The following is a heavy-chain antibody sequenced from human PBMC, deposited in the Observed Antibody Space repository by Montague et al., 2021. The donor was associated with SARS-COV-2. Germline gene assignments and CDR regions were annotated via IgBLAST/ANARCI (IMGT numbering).Heavy chain of an antibody. CDR3: AKASRGYGGDFDS. J-gene: IGHJ4*02. CDR1: VDSGNRDY. V-gene: IGHV4-59*02. D-gene: IGHD4-23*01. Sequence: SETLSLTCRVAVDSGNRDYWSWVREPPGKRLELLGYICYIGSTYNPSLNSRVTMSLDTSKNHFSLNLISVTAADTAVYYCAKASRGYGGDFDSWGQGTLVIVSS. CDR2: ICYIGST.